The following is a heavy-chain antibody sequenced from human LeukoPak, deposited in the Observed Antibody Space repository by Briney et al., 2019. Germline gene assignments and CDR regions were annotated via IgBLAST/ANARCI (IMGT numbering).Heavy chain of an antibody. D-gene: IGHD3-10*01. Sequence: SETLSLTCTVSGGSISSYYWSWIRQPPGKGLEWIGYIYYSGSTNYNPSLKSRVTISVGTSKNQFSLKLSSVTAADTAVYYCARGGSHYGSGSYPDYWGQGTLVTVSS. CDR3: ARGGSHYGSGSYPDY. CDR2: IYYSGST. J-gene: IGHJ4*02. V-gene: IGHV4-59*01. CDR1: GGSISSYY.